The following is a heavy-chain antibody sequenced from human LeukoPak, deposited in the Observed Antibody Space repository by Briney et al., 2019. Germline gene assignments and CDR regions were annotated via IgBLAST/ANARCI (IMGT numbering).Heavy chain of an antibody. V-gene: IGHV3-21*01. CDR1: GCTFSRYS. J-gene: IGHJ3*02. D-gene: IGHD5-24*01. CDR2: ISSSISYI. CDR3: ARSGRDGYNWEAFDI. Sequence: PGGSLRLSCAASGCTFSRYSMIWVRQAPGKGLEWVSSISSSISYIYYADSVKGRFTISRDNAKNSLHLQMNSLRAEDTSVYYCARSGRDGYNWEAFDIWGQGTMVTISS.